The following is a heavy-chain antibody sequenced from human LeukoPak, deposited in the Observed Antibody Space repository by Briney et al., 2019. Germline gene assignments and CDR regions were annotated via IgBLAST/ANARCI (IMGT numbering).Heavy chain of an antibody. D-gene: IGHD2-21*01. V-gene: IGHV3-53*01. CDR2: IYSGGST. CDR1: GXTVSSNF. J-gene: IGHJ4*02. Sequence: SGGSLRLSCAASGXTVSSNFLSWVRQPPGKGLECVSDIYSGGSTYYADSVEGRFTISRDNSKNTLYLQMNSLRAEDTAVYYCTRGGGGSFPHYWGQGTLVTVSS. CDR3: TRGGGGSFPHY.